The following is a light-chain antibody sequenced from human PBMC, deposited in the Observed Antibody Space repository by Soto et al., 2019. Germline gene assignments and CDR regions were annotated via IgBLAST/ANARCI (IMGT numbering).Light chain of an antibody. Sequence: QSDRTQPPSVSGAPGRRVTIPCTGSNSNIGAGFDVHWYQQLPGAAPKVLIYGNSNRPSGVPDRFSGSESGTSASLAITGLQAEDEADYYCQSYDRSLRSYVFGTGTKVTVL. J-gene: IGLJ1*01. V-gene: IGLV1-40*01. CDR3: QSYDRSLRSYV. CDR1: NSNIGAGFD. CDR2: GNS.